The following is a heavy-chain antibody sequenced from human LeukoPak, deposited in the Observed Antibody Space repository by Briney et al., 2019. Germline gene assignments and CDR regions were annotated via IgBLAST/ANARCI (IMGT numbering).Heavy chain of an antibody. D-gene: IGHD3-3*01. Sequence: GGSLRLSCAASGATVSSNYMSWVRQAPGKGLEWVSILYSGGTTYYADSVKGRFTISRDISKNTLYLQMNSPRAEDTAVYYCAKGNDFWSGYYSASYMDVWGKGTTVTVSS. CDR1: GATVSSNY. V-gene: IGHV3-53*01. CDR2: LYSGGTT. J-gene: IGHJ6*03. CDR3: AKGNDFWSGYYSASYMDV.